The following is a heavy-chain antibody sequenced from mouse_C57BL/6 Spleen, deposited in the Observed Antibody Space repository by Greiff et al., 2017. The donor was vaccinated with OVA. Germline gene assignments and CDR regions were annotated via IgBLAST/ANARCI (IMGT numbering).Heavy chain of an antibody. Sequence: QVQLKESGPELVKPGASVKISCKASGYAFSSSWMNWVKQRPGKGLEWIGRIYPGDGDTNYNGKLKGQATLTADKSSSTAYMQLSSLTSEDSAVYFCARRGESYAMDYWGQGTSVTVSS. J-gene: IGHJ4*01. CDR1: GYAFSSSW. V-gene: IGHV1-82*01. CDR2: IYPGDGDT. CDR3: ARRGESYAMDY.